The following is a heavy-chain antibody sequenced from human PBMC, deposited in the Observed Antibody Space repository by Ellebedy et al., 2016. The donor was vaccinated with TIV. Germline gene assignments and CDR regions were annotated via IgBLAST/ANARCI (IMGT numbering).Heavy chain of an antibody. J-gene: IGHJ6*02. Sequence: SETLSLXXSVSGGSITNYYWTWIRQPPGKGLEWIGFVHYRGSSNYNPSLKSRATISLDTSKKQFSLTVSSVTAEDTAVYYCAGDRMYYYDSSGSYSYYAMDVWGQGTTVTVSS. CDR3: AGDRMYYYDSSGSYSYYAMDV. CDR1: GGSITNYY. V-gene: IGHV4-59*01. D-gene: IGHD3-22*01. CDR2: VHYRGSS.